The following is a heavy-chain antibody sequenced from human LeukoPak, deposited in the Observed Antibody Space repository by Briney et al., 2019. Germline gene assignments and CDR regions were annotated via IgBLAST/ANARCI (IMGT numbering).Heavy chain of an antibody. Sequence: PGGSLRLSCAASGFTFSSYSMTWVRQTPGKGLQWVSYISSGSSTVYYADSVRGRFTISRDNAENSLYLQMNSLRAEDTAVYYCARVQALGEERYLDLWGRGTLVTVSS. CDR2: ISSGSSTV. CDR3: ARVQALGEERYLDL. J-gene: IGHJ2*01. V-gene: IGHV3-48*04. CDR1: GFTFSSYS. D-gene: IGHD1-26*01.